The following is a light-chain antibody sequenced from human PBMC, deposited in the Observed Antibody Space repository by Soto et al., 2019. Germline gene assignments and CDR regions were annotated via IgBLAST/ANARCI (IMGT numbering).Light chain of an antibody. Sequence: QSALTQPASVSGSPGQSITISCTGTSSDVGGYNYVSCYQQHPGKAPKLLIYDVSNRPSGVSNRFSGSKSGNKASLPISGLQAEDAADYYCSAYTSSSTRVFGGGTQLTVL. CDR2: DVS. J-gene: IGLJ2*01. CDR3: SAYTSSSTRV. V-gene: IGLV2-14*01. CDR1: SSDVGGYNY.